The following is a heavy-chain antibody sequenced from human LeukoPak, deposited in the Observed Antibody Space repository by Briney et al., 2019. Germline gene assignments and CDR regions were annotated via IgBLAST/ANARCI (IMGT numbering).Heavy chain of an antibody. D-gene: IGHD3-10*01. CDR3: ARETAVSGGIYFDY. CDR2: ISSDGSRT. CDR1: GFTFSSSW. J-gene: IGHJ4*02. Sequence: GXSLRLSCAASGFTFSSSWMHWVSQAPGKGLVWVSGISSDGSRTTYADSVKRRFTISSDNAKNTLYLQMNSLRAEDTAVYYCARETAVSGGIYFDYWGQGTLVTVSS. V-gene: IGHV3-74*03.